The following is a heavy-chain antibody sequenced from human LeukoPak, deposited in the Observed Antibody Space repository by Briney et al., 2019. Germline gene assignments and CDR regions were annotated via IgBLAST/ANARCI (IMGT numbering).Heavy chain of an antibody. D-gene: IGHD7-27*01. J-gene: IGHJ4*02. V-gene: IGHV3-21*01. CDR3: ALKLGTPGDY. CDR2: ISSSSSYI. CDR1: GFTFSSYR. Sequence: GGSLRLSCAASGFTFSSYRMNWVRQAPGKGLEWVSSISSSSSYIYYADSVKGRFTISRDNAKNSLYLQMNSLRAEDTAVYYCALKLGTPGDYWGQGTLVTVSS.